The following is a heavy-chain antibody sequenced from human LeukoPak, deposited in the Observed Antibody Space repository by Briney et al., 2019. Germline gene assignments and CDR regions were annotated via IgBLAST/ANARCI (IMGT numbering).Heavy chain of an antibody. Sequence: SGTLSLTCAVSGGSISSSNWWSWVRQPPGKGLEWIGEIYHSGSTNYNPSIKSRVTISVDKSKNQFSLKLSSVTAADTAVYYCARDLAQDSSGSYDDYWGQGTLVTVSS. CDR2: IYHSGST. V-gene: IGHV4-4*02. D-gene: IGHD3-22*01. CDR3: ARDLAQDSSGSYDDY. J-gene: IGHJ4*02. CDR1: GGSISSSNW.